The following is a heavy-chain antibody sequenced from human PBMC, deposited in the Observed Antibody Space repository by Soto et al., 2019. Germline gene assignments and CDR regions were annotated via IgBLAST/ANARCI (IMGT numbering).Heavy chain of an antibody. CDR3: AKDRVQRSSWFQFDY. J-gene: IGHJ4*02. CDR1: GFSFSVYG. V-gene: IGHV3-30*18. Sequence: QVQLVESGGGGVQPGMSLRLSCAASGFSFSVYGMHWFRQAPGRGLEWVAVISYAGTNKYYADSVKGRFTISRDNSRNTVYLQMNNLRAEDTAVYYCAKDRVQRSSWFQFDYWGQGALVTVSS. D-gene: IGHD6-19*01. CDR2: ISYAGTNK.